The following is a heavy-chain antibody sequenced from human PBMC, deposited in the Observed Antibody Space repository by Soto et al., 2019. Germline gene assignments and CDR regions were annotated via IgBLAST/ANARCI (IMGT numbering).Heavy chain of an antibody. J-gene: IGHJ5*02. CDR2: IIPIFGTA. CDR3: ARANRVVTAPPGRIWFDP. CDR1: GGTFSSYA. Sequence: ASVKVSCKASGGTFSSYAISWVRQAPGQGLEWMGGIIPIFGTANYAQKFQGRVTITADESTSTAYTELSSLRSEDTAVYYCARANRVVTAPPGRIWFDPWGQGTLVTVSS. V-gene: IGHV1-69*13. D-gene: IGHD2-21*02.